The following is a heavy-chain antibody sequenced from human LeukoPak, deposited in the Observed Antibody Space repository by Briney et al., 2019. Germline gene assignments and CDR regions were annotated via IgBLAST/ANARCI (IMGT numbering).Heavy chain of an antibody. J-gene: IGHJ4*02. Sequence: GGSLRLSCAASGFSFSNYWMNWVRQAPGEGLEWVANIKQDGSEIYYLDSVKGRFIISRDNAKNSLYLQMSSPRAEDTALYYCARGMDGAWDYWGQGALVTVSS. CDR1: GFSFSNYW. CDR2: IKQDGSEI. CDR3: ARGMDGAWDY. V-gene: IGHV3-7*05. D-gene: IGHD4-17*01.